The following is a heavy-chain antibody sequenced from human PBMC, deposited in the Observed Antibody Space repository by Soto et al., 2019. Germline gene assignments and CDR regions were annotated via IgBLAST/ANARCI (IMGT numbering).Heavy chain of an antibody. D-gene: IGHD6-13*01. J-gene: IGHJ6*02. CDR1: GYTFTSYA. CDR3: ARAGGIAAAGTGDYYYYYGMDV. V-gene: IGHV1-3*01. CDR2: INAGNGNT. Sequence: GASVKVSCKASGYTFTSYAMHWVRQAPGQRLEWMGWINAGNGNTKYSQKFQGRVTITRDTSASTAYMELSSLRSEDTAVYYCARAGGIAAAGTGDYYYYYGMDVWGQGTTVTVSS.